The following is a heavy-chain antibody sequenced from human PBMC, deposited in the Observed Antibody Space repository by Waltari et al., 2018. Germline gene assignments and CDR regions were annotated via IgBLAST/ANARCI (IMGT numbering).Heavy chain of an antibody. J-gene: IGHJ4*02. D-gene: IGHD2-15*01. V-gene: IGHV4-59*01. CDR3: ARGHCSGGSCYRLDY. CDR2: IYYSGST. CDR1: GGSISSYY. Sequence: QVQLQESGPGLVKPSETLSLTCTVSGGSISSYYWSWIRPPPGKGLECIGYIYYSGSTNYNPAPKSRVTISVDTSKNQSSLKLSSVTAADTAVYYCARGHCSGGSCYRLDYWGQGTLVTVSS.